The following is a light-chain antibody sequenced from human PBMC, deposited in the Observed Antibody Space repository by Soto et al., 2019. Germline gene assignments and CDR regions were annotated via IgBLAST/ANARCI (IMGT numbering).Light chain of an antibody. J-gene: IGKJ5*01. CDR3: QQYNNWPS. V-gene: IGKV3-15*01. Sequence: ETMMTQSPDTLSVSLGERATLSCRASQSVSNNYLAWYQQKPGQAPRLLIYGASTRATGVPARFSGSGSGTEFTLTISSLQSEDFAVYYCQQYNNWPSFGQGTRLEIK. CDR1: QSVSNN. CDR2: GAS.